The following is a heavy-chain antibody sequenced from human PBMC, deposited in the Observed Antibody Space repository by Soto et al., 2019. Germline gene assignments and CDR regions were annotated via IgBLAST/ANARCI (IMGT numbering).Heavy chain of an antibody. CDR2: IIPIFGTA. CDR3: ASSRLQRNYYDSHGPGPIDD. V-gene: IGHV1-69*13. Sequence: SVKVSCKASGGTFSSYAISWVRQAPGQGLEWMGGIIPIFGTANYAQKFQGRVTITADESTSTAYMELSSLRSEDTAVYYCASSRLQRNYYDSHGPGPIDDWGQGTLDTVGS. D-gene: IGHD3-22*01. CDR1: GGTFSSYA. J-gene: IGHJ4*02.